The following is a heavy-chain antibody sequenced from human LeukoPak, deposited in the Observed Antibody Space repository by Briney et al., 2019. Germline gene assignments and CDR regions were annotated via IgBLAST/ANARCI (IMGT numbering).Heavy chain of an antibody. CDR3: ARTGGDTHNDAFDI. Sequence: PSKTLSLTCAVSGGSISSDGYSWSWMRQPPGKGLEWIGYISHSGSTYYNSSLKSRVTISIDKSKNQFSLTLTSVTAADTAVYFCARTGGDTHNDAFDIWGQGTMVTIS. D-gene: IGHD2-21*01. CDR2: ISHSGST. V-gene: IGHV4-30-2*01. J-gene: IGHJ3*02. CDR1: GGSISSDGYS.